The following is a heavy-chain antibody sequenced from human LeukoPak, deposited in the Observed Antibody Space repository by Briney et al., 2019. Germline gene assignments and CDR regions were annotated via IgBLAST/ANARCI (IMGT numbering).Heavy chain of an antibody. CDR2: INAGNGNT. J-gene: IGHJ5*02. V-gene: IGHV1-3*01. CDR3: ARSYYDFWSGYSRLELDWFDP. D-gene: IGHD3-3*01. Sequence: ASVKVSCKASGGTFSSYAISWVRQAPGQGLEWMGWINAGNGNTKYSQKFQGRVTITRDTSASTAYMELSSLRSEDTAVYYCARSYYDFWSGYSRLELDWFDPWGQGTLVTVSS. CDR1: GGTFSSYA.